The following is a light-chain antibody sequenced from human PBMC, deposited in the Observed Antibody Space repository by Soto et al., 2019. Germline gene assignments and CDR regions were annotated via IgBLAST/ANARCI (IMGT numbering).Light chain of an antibody. CDR1: QGISNY. V-gene: IGKV1-27*01. Sequence: DIQMTPSPSSLSASVGDRVTITFRASQGISNYLAWYQQKPGKVPKLLIYAASTLQSGVPSRFSGSGSGTDFTLTISSLQPEDVATYYCQKYNSAPRTFGQGTKV. CDR2: AAS. CDR3: QKYNSAPRT. J-gene: IGKJ1*01.